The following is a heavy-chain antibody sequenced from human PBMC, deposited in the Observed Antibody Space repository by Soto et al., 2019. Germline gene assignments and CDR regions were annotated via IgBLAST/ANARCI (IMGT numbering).Heavy chain of an antibody. V-gene: IGHV1-24*01. CDR2: FDPEDGET. J-gene: IGHJ4*02. CDR3: ATTGDSGYHFELHY. Sequence: ASVKVSCKVSGYTLTELSMHWVRQAPGKGLEWMGGFDPEDGETIYAQKFQGRVTMTEDTSTDTAYMELSSLRSEDTAVYYCATTGDSGYHFELHYWGQGTLVTLSS. D-gene: IGHD5-12*01. CDR1: GYTLTELS.